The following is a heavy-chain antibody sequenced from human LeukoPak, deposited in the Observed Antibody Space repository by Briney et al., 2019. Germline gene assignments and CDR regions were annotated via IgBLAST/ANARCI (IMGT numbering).Heavy chain of an antibody. CDR2: SYYSGST. Sequence: SETLSLTCTVPGGCISRYYWSWIPQPPGKGLEWIGYSYYSGSTNYNPSLKSRVTISVDTSKNQFSLKLSSVAAADTAVYYCARALKQYYYYYYMDVWGKGTTVTISS. CDR3: ARALKQYYYYYYMDV. CDR1: GGCISRYY. J-gene: IGHJ6*03. D-gene: IGHD1/OR15-1a*01. V-gene: IGHV4-59*01.